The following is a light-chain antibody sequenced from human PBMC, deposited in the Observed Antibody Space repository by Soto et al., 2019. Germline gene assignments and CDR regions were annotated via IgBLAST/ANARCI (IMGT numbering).Light chain of an antibody. Sequence: ELTQPPSVSGAPGQRVTISCTGSSSNIGAGYDVHWYQQLPGTAPKLLIYGNSNRPSGVPDRLSGSKSGTSASLAITGLQAEDEADYYCQSYDSSLSNWVFGGGTKLTVL. J-gene: IGLJ3*02. V-gene: IGLV1-40*01. CDR1: SSNIGAGYD. CDR2: GNS. CDR3: QSYDSSLSNWV.